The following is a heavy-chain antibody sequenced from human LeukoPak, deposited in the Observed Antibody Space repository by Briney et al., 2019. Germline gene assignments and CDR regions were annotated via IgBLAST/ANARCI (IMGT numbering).Heavy chain of an antibody. Sequence: GGSLRLSCAASGFTFSSYWMSWVRQAPGKGLEWVANIKQDDSKRSYADSVKGRFIISRDNVKRSVYLQMNSLRAEDTAMYYCAKGPYSGFSWGQGTLVTVSS. CDR1: GFTFSSYW. CDR2: IKQDDSKR. D-gene: IGHD1-26*01. V-gene: IGHV3-7*01. J-gene: IGHJ5*02. CDR3: AKGPYSGFS.